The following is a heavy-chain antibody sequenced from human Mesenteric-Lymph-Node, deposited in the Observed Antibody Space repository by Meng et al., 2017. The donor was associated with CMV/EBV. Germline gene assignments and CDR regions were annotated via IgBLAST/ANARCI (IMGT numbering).Heavy chain of an antibody. CDR2: ISSSGSHI. V-gene: IGHV3-21*01. Sequence: GGSLRLPCAASGFTFSSYTMNWVRQAPGTGLEWVSSISSSGSHIYYADSVKGRFTISRDNAKNSLYLQMNSLRAEDTAVYYCARDPASVVWGKGTTVTVSS. CDR1: GFTFSSYT. J-gene: IGHJ6*04. D-gene: IGHD6-19*01. CDR3: ARDPASVV.